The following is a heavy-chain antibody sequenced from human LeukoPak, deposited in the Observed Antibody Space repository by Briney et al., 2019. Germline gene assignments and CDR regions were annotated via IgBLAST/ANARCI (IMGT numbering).Heavy chain of an antibody. D-gene: IGHD6-13*01. Sequence: SQTLSLTCAISGDSVSSDSAAWNWIRQSPSRGLEWLGRTYYRSKWYNDYAVSVKSCITINPDTSKNQFSLQLNSVTPDDTAVYYCARTIGGAGTVGGFYYWGQGTLVTVSS. CDR1: GDSVSSDSAA. J-gene: IGHJ4*02. CDR2: TYYRSKWYN. CDR3: ARTIGGAGTVGGFYY. V-gene: IGHV6-1*03.